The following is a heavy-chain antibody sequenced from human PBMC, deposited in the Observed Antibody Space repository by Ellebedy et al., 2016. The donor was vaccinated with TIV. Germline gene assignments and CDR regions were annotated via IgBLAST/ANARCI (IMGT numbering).Heavy chain of an antibody. CDR2: INLGIGDT. J-gene: IGHJ4*02. V-gene: IGHV1-3*01. CDR3: ARGYSYEFDC. CDR1: GYIFTTYA. Sequence: AASVKVSCKTSGYIFTTYAMHWVQQAPGQSLEWMGWINLGIGDTKYSQNFQGRLTITSDASASTVYMELSSLRSGDTAVYFCARGYSYEFDCWGQGTLVTVSS. D-gene: IGHD5-18*01.